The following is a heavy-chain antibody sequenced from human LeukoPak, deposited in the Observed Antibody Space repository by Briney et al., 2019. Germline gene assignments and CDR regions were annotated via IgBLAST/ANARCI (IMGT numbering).Heavy chain of an antibody. CDR2: IYYSGST. Sequence: KSSETLSLTCTVSGGSISSGDYYWSWIRQHPGKGLEWIGYIYYSGSTYYNPSLKSRVTISIDTSKNQFSLKLSSVTAADTAVYYCARSSCSGGSCYRGDNWFDPWGQGTLVTVSS. CDR3: ARSSCSGGSCYRGDNWFDP. V-gene: IGHV4-31*03. D-gene: IGHD2-15*01. J-gene: IGHJ5*02. CDR1: GGSISSGDYY.